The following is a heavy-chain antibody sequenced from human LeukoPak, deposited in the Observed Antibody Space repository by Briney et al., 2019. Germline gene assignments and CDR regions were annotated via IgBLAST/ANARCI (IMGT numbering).Heavy chain of an antibody. V-gene: IGHV3-23*01. Sequence: PGGSLRLSCAASGFTFSTYAMSWVRQAPGKGLDWVSEISGSGGTTFYADSVKGRFTISRDNSKNTLYLQMNSLRAEDTAVYYCAKGHSLVVAATPLDYWGQGTLVTVSS. CDR2: ISGSGGTT. J-gene: IGHJ4*02. CDR1: GFTFSTYA. CDR3: AKGHSLVVAATPLDY. D-gene: IGHD2-15*01.